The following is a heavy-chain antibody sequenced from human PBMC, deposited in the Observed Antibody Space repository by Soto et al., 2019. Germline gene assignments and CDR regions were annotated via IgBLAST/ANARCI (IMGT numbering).Heavy chain of an antibody. CDR3: ARDKSIDYVWGRDYFDY. J-gene: IGHJ4*01. V-gene: IGHV4-31*03. CDR2: IYYSGRT. Sequence: PSETLSLTCTVSGGSIGIGGFYWSWIRQRPGEGLEWIGYIYYSGRTYYNPSLKSRVTISVDTSKNRFFLKLTSVTAADTAVYFCARDKSIDYVWGRDYFDYWGHGTLVTVSS. CDR1: GGSIGIGGFY. D-gene: IGHD3-16*01.